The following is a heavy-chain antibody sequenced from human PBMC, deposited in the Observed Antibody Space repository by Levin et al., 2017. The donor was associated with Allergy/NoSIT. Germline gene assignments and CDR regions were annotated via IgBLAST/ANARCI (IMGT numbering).Heavy chain of an antibody. CDR3: ARRPPDTRDYDMAIS. CDR1: GYSFTSYW. Sequence: PGGSLRLSCKGSGYSFTSYWIGWVRQMPGKGLEWLGIMHPGRSDFRYSPSFQGQITMSADKSTSTAYLQWSSLKAADTAMYFCARRPPDTRDYDMAISWGQGTLVTVSS. V-gene: IGHV5-51*01. J-gene: IGHJ5*01. D-gene: IGHD3-16*01. CDR2: MHPGRSDF.